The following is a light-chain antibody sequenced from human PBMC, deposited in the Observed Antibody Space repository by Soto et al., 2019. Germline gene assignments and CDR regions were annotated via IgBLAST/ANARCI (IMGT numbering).Light chain of an antibody. V-gene: IGKV3-20*01. CDR3: QQSYSTPIT. CDR2: GAS. CDR1: QSVSRSY. J-gene: IGKJ5*01. Sequence: EIVLTQSPGTLSLSPGETATLSCRASQSVSRSYLAWYQQKPGQAPRLLIYGASSRATGIPDRFSGSGSGTDFTLTISSLQPEDFATYYCQQSYSTPITFGQGTRLEIK.